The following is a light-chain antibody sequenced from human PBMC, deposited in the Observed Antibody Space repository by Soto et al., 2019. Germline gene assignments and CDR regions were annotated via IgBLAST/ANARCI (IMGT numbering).Light chain of an antibody. Sequence: QSALTQPRSVSGSPGQSVTISCTGTSSDVGGYNYVSWYQQHPGKAPKLMIYDVSKRPSGVPDRFSGSKSSNTASLTISGLQAEDEADYYCCSYAGDYMVVFGTGTKVTVL. CDR1: SSDVGGYNY. J-gene: IGLJ1*01. CDR2: DVS. CDR3: CSYAGDYMVV. V-gene: IGLV2-11*01.